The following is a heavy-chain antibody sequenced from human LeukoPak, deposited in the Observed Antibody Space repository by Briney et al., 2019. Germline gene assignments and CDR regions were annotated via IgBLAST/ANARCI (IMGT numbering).Heavy chain of an antibody. J-gene: IGHJ4*02. D-gene: IGHD6-25*01. V-gene: IGHV4-59*01. CDR3: ARDTSAGAFDY. CDR2: IYYSGST. CDR1: GGSISSYY. Sequence: SETLSLTCTVSGGSISSYYWSWIRQPPGKGLEWIGYIYYSGSTNYNPSLKSRVTISVDTSKNQSSLKLSSVTAADTAVYYCARDTSAGAFDYWGQGTLVTVSS.